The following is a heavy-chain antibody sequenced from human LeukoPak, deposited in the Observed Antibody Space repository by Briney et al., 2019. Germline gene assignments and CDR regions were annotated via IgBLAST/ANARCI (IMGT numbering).Heavy chain of an antibody. CDR3: ARVAAVAGHNDY. Sequence: GGSLRLSCAASGFTFSSYAMSWVRQAPGKGLEWVSSISSSSSYIYYADSVKGRFTISRDNAKNSLYLQMNSLRAEDTAVYYCARVAAVAGHNDYWGQGTLVAVSS. D-gene: IGHD6-19*01. CDR2: ISSSSSYI. V-gene: IGHV3-21*01. J-gene: IGHJ4*02. CDR1: GFTFSSYA.